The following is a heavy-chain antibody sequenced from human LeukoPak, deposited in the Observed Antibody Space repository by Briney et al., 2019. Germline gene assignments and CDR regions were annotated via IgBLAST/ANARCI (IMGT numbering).Heavy chain of an antibody. Sequence: SSETLSLTCTVSGGSISSGGYYWSWIRQHPGKGLEWIGYIYYSGSTYYNPSLKSRVTISVDTSKNQFSLKLSSVTAADTAVYFWGKINDWSGCSFYGWFGPWGQGTLVTGSS. CDR1: GGSISSGGYY. CDR2: IYYSGST. D-gene: IGHD2-15*01. V-gene: IGHV4-31*03. CDR3: GKINDWSGCSFYGWFGP. J-gene: IGHJ5*01.